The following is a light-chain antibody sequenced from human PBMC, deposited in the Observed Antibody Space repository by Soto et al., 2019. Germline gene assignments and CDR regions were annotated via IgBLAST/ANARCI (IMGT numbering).Light chain of an antibody. Sequence: QSALTQPPSASGSPGQSVTISCTGTSRDVGGYNWVSWYQHHPGKVPKLLIYGVDKRPSGVPDRFSGSKSGASASLSISGLQSEDEADYYCAAWDDRLDVYVFGTGTKLTVL. CDR1: SRDVGGYNW. J-gene: IGLJ1*01. CDR2: GVD. CDR3: AAWDDRLDVYV. V-gene: IGLV2-8*01.